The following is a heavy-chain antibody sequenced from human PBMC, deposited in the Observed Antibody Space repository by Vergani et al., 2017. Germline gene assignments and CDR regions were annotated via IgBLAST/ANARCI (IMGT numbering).Heavy chain of an antibody. CDR2: VSHSGDT. V-gene: IGHV4-38-2*01. CDR3: ARRSSSYDFDI. D-gene: IGHD3-22*01. CDR1: GDSISSGNN. Sequence: QVNLQESGPGLVKPSETLSLTCAVSGDSISSGNNWGWIRQPPGKGLEWISSVSHSGDTYFNPSLKGRVSISMDTSKTYFFLTLSSVTAADTAMYYCARRSSSYDFDIWGQGVLITVSS. J-gene: IGHJ5*02.